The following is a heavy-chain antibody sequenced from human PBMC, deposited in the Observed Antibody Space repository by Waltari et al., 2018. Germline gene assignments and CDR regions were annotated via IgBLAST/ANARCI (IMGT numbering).Heavy chain of an antibody. Sequence: QVQLVQSGAEVKKPGASVKVSCKASGYTFTSSGISWVRQAPGQGLEWMGWNSAYNGNTNYAQKLQGRVTMTTNTSTSTAYMELRSLRSDDTAVYYCARGSTYDFWSGYSGMDVWGQGTTVTVSS. D-gene: IGHD3-3*01. V-gene: IGHV1-18*04. J-gene: IGHJ6*02. CDR1: GYTFTSSG. CDR3: ARGSTYDFWSGYSGMDV. CDR2: NSAYNGNT.